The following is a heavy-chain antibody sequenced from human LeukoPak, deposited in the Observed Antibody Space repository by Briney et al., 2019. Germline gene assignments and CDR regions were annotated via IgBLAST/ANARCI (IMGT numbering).Heavy chain of an antibody. J-gene: IGHJ5*02. V-gene: IGHV1-69*05. Sequence: SVKVSCKASGGTFSSYAISWVRQAPGQGLEWMGGIIPIFGTANYAQKFQGRVTITTDESTSTAYMELSSLRSEDTAVYYCARRGQNLDWFDPWGQGTLVTVSS. CDR1: GGTFSSYA. CDR2: IIPIFGTA. CDR3: ARRGQNLDWFDP. D-gene: IGHD3-16*01.